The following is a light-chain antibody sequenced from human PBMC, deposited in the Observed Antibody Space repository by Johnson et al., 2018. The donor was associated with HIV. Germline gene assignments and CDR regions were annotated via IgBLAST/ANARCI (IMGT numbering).Light chain of an antibody. V-gene: IGLV1-51*01. CDR2: DNN. J-gene: IGLJ1*01. CDR3: VGWDSSLSGYV. Sequence: QSVLTQPPSVSAAPGQKVTVSCSGSNTNIGNDFVSWYQQLPGKAPRLLIYDNNKLPSGIPDRFSGSKSGTSATLGITGLQTGDEADYYCVGWDSSLSGYVFGTGTTVTVL. CDR1: NTNIGNDF.